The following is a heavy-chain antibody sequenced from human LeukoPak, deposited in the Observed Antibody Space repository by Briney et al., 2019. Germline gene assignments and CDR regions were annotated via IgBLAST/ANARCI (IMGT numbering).Heavy chain of an antibody. V-gene: IGHV3-23*01. CDR3: AKDRGNYYGSGSYGPN. CDR1: GSTFSSYA. D-gene: IGHD3-10*01. CDR2: ISGSGGST. Sequence: GGSLRLSCAASGSTFSSYAMSWVRQAPGKGLEWVSAISGSGGSTYYADSVKGRYTISRDNSKNTLYLQMNSLRAEDTAVYYCAKDRGNYYGSGSYGPNWGQGTLVTVSS. J-gene: IGHJ4*02.